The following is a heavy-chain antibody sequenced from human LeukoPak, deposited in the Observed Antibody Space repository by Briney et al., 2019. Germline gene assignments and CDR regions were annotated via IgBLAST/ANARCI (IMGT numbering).Heavy chain of an antibody. D-gene: IGHD3-3*01. CDR2: MNPNSGNT. V-gene: IGHV1-8*01. CDR3: ARGLALGSYYDFWSGYYGYGMDV. CDR1: GYTFTSYD. Sequence: ASVKVSCKASGYTFTSYDINWVRQATGQGLEWMGWMNPNSGNTGYAQKFQGRVTMTRNTSMSTAYMELSSLRSEDTAVYYCARGLALGSYYDFWSGYYGYGMDVWGQGTTVTVSS. J-gene: IGHJ6*02.